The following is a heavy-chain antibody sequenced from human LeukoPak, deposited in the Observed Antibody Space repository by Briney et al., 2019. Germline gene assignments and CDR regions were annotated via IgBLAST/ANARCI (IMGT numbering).Heavy chain of an antibody. CDR2: FDPEDGET. CDR1: GYTLTELS. Sequence: ASVKVSCKVSGYTLTELSMHWVRQAPGKGLEWMGGFDPEDGETIYAQKFQGRVTMTEDTSTGTAYMELSSLRSEDTAVYYCATGFVVVVPAAPTSDYWGQGTLVTVSS. J-gene: IGHJ4*02. V-gene: IGHV1-24*01. CDR3: ATGFVVVVPAAPTSDY. D-gene: IGHD2-2*01.